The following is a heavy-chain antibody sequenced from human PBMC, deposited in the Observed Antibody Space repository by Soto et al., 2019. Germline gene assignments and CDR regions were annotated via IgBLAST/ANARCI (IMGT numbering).Heavy chain of an antibody. J-gene: IGHJ3*02. D-gene: IGHD3-10*01. CDR2: IYPDDSDT. CDR1: GNSFPSYC. Sequence: GESLKISCKVSGNSFPSYCIGWVRQMPGKGLEWMGIIYPDDSDTRYSPSFQGQVTISADKAIRNAYLQWSSLKASDTAIYYCAGSYYYGSGSYYNLRAFDIWGQGTMVTVSS. V-gene: IGHV5-51*01. CDR3: AGSYYYGSGSYYNLRAFDI.